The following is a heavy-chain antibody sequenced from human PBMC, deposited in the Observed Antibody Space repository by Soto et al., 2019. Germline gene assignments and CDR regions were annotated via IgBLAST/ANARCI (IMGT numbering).Heavy chain of an antibody. CDR1: GVSISDTSYY. CDR2: IYFNGKT. J-gene: IGHJ4*02. V-gene: IGHV4-39*01. Sequence: LQLQESGPGLVKPSETLSLTCNVSGVSISDTSYYWGWIRQPPGKGLEWIGTIYFNGKTFYNPSLKSRLTISVDTSKNQISLRLTSVTAADTAVYYCARQGSYWGQGTLVAVSS. CDR3: ARQGSY.